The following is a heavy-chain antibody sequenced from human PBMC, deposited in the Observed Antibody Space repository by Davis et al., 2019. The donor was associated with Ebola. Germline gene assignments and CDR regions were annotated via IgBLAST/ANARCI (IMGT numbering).Heavy chain of an antibody. CDR2: ISWNSGSI. CDR3: AKDIGDLQYSGSFGGMDV. V-gene: IGHV3-9*01. D-gene: IGHD1-26*01. J-gene: IGHJ6*02. Sequence: SLKISCAASGFTFDYYAMHWVRQAPGKGLEWVSGISWNSGSIGYADSVKGRFTISRDNAKNSLYLQMNSLRAEDTALYYCAKDIGDLQYSGSFGGMDVWGQGTTVTVSS. CDR1: GFTFDYYA.